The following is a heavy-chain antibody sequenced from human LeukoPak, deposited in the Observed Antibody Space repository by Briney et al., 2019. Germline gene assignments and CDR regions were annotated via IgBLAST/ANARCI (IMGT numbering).Heavy chain of an antibody. Sequence: GSLRLSCAASGFTVSSNYMSWIRQPPGKGLEWIGYIYYSGSTNYNPSLKSRVTISVDTSKNQFSLKLSSVTAADTAVYYCARVHYCSGGSCPDAFDIWGQGTMVTVSS. D-gene: IGHD2-15*01. J-gene: IGHJ3*02. CDR3: ARVHYCSGGSCPDAFDI. V-gene: IGHV4-59*02. CDR1: GFTVSSNY. CDR2: IYYSGST.